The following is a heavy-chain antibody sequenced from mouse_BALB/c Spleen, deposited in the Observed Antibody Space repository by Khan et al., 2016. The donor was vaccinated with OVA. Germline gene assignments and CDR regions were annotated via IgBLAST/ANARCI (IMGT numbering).Heavy chain of an antibody. D-gene: IGHD2-1*01. V-gene: IGHV2-3*01. CDR3: VKQNCGTLYAMDY. CDR1: GFSLTSYG. J-gene: IGHJ4*01. CDR2: IWGDGST. Sequence: QVQLKESGPGLVAPSQSLSITCTVSGFSLTSYGVNWVRQPPGKGLEWLGVIWGDGSTNYHSALISRLSISKDNSKSQVFLTLNSMQTDDTATCYCVKQNCGTLYAMDYWGQGTAVTVSS.